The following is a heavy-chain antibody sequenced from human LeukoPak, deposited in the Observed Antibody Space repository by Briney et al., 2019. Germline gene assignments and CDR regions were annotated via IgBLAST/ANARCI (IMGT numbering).Heavy chain of an antibody. J-gene: IGHJ4*02. V-gene: IGHV1-2*02. D-gene: IGHD2-21*02. CDR1: LYIFTVYS. CDR3: ATTPAYYAGDWFPDY. Sequence: ASVKVSCKSSLYIFTVYSIHCAPKAPGQGLEWMGWINPNSGDTRYAQNFQGRVTMTRDTSISTAYMELSRLRSDDTAVYFCATTPAYYAGDWFPDYWGQGTLVTVSS. CDR2: INPNSGDT.